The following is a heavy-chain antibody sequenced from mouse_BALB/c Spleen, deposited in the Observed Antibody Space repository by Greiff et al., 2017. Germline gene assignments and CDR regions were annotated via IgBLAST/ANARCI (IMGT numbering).Heavy chain of an antibody. CDR1: GYTFTGYG. V-gene: IGHV1-67*01. CDR3: ARTYGSSSWFAY. CDR2: ISTYYGDA. J-gene: IGHJ3*01. Sequence: VQLQESGAELVRPGVSVKLSCKGSGYTFTGYGMHWVKQSPAKGLEWIGVISTYYGDASYNQKFKDKATMTVDKSSSTAYMELARLTSEDSAIYYCARTYGSSSWFAYWGQGTLVTVSA. D-gene: IGHD1-1*01.